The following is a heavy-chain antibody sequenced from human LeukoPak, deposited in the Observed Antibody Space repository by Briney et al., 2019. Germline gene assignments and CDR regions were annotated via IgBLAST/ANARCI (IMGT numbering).Heavy chain of an antibody. D-gene: IGHD3-3*01. V-gene: IGHV1-2*02. CDR3: ARGYFWSGYYPHY. CDR1: GYTFTGYY. J-gene: IGHJ4*02. CDR2: INPNSGGT. Sequence: GASVKVSCKASGYTFTGYYMHWVRQAPGQGLEWMGWINPNSGGTNYAQKFQGRVTMTRDTSINTAYMELSRLRSDDTAVYYCARGYFWSGYYPHYWGQGTLVTVSS.